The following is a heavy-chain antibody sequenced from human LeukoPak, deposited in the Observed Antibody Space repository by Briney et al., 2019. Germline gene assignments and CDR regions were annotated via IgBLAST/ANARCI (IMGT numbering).Heavy chain of an antibody. V-gene: IGHV3-23*01. D-gene: IGHD5-18*01. J-gene: IGHJ4*02. CDR1: GFTFSSYA. CDR3: SRTGYNYSTPLNY. CDR2: ITDSGTGT. Sequence: GGSLRLSCAASGFTFSSYAMSWVRQAPGKGLEWVSGITDSGTGTYYADSVKGRFTITRDNSKNTVYLQMSSLSAQDTAGYFFSRTGYNYSTPLNYWGQGTLVTVSS.